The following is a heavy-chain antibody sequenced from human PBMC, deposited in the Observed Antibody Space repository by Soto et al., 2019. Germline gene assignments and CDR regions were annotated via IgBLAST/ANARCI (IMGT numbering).Heavy chain of an antibody. J-gene: IGHJ6*02. CDR3: ARHEGGIAAAGIYYGMDV. CDR1: GGSFSGYY. CDR2: INHSGST. D-gene: IGHD6-13*01. Sequence: PSETLSLTCAVYGGSFSGYYWSWIRQPPGKGLEWIGEINHSGSTNYNPSLKSRVTISVDTSKNQFSLKLSSVTAADTAVYYCARHEGGIAAAGIYYGMDVWGQGTTVTVSS. V-gene: IGHV4-34*01.